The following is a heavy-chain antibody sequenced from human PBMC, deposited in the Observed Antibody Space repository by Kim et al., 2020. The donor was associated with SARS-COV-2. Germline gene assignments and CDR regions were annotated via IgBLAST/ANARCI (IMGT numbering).Heavy chain of an antibody. V-gene: IGHV1-69*01. J-gene: IGHJ3*02. CDR2: A. Sequence: ANYAQKFQGRVTITADESTSTAYMELSSLRSEDTAVYYCARVEYHDAFDIWGQGTMVTVSS. D-gene: IGHD2-2*01. CDR3: ARVEYHDAFDI.